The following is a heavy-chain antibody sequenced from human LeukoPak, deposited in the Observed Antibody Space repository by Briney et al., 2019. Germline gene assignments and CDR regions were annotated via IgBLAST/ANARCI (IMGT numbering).Heavy chain of an antibody. V-gene: IGHV4-30-4*08. J-gene: IGHJ3*02. CDR3: ASGQLADSSSYAFDI. CDR1: GGSISRDDHC. D-gene: IGHD6-6*01. CDR2: ICYSGST. Sequence: TLSLTCTVSGGSISRDDHCWSWIRQPPGKGLEWIGYICYSGSTSYNPSLKSRVSISVDTSRNQFSLQLSSVTAADTAVYYCASGQLADSSSYAFDIWGQGTMVTVSS.